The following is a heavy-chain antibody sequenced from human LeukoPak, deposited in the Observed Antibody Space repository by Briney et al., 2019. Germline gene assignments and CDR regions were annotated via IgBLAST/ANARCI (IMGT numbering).Heavy chain of an antibody. Sequence: GASVNVRCSASGYTCTSYYMHWVRQAPGQGLEWMGIINPSGGSTSYAQKFQGRVTMTRDTSTSTVYMELSSLRSEDTAVYYCARDLGIVVVVPATPGVDFWGQGPVDTVSS. CDR3: ARDLGIVVVVPATPGVDF. V-gene: IGHV1-46*01. CDR1: GYTCTSYY. D-gene: IGHD2-15*01. CDR2: INPSGGST. J-gene: IGHJ4*02.